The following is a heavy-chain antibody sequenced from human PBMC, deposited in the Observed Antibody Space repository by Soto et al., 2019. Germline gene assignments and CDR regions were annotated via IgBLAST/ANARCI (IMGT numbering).Heavy chain of an antibody. V-gene: IGHV5-51*01. J-gene: IGHJ3*02. CDR2: IYPGDSDT. D-gene: IGHD3-22*01. CDR1: GYSFTSYW. CDR3: ARRPSPDYYDSSGYKDAFDI. Sequence: GESLKISCKGSGYSFTSYWIGWVRQMPGKGLEWMGIIYPGDSDTRYSASFQGQVTISADKSTSTAYLQWSSLKASDTAMYYCARRPSPDYYDSSGYKDAFDIWGQGTMVTVSS.